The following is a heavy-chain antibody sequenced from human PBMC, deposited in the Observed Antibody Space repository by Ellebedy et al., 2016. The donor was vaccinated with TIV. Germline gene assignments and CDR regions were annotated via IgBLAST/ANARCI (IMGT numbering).Heavy chain of an antibody. CDR2: ISSDGTNK. CDR1: RFTFSSFG. J-gene: IGHJ4*02. Sequence: GESLKISXAASRFTFSSFGLHWVRQAPGKGLEWVAIISSDGTNKYYADSVRGRFTISRDNSKNTLYLQMDSLRVEDTALYYCAKDESDGELPRPFDYWGQGTLVTVS. D-gene: IGHD1-26*01. V-gene: IGHV3-30*18. CDR3: AKDESDGELPRPFDY.